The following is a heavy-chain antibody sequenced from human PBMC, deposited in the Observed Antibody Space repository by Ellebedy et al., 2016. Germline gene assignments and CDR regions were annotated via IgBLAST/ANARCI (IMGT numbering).Heavy chain of an antibody. Sequence: SQTLSLTCXISEDSVSSNSAAWNWIRQSPSRGLEWLGRIYYRSKWYNDYAVSVRSRVSINPDTSKNQFSLQMNSVTPEDTAVYYCARWDHYGSYFDYWGQGALVTVSS. D-gene: IGHD1-26*01. J-gene: IGHJ4*02. CDR3: ARWDHYGSYFDY. V-gene: IGHV6-1*01. CDR1: EDSVSSNSAA. CDR2: IYYRSKWYN.